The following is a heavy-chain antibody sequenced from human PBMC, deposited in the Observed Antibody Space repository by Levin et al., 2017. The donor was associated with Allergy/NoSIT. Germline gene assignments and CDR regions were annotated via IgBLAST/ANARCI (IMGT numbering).Heavy chain of an antibody. V-gene: IGHV4-59*01. D-gene: IGHD3-10*01. CDR2: IYYSGST. CDR1: GDSISGYY. J-gene: IGHJ6*02. CDR3: ARDKIIMLRGDTYYYGMDV. Sequence: PSQTLSLPCTVSGDSISGYYWSWIRQPPGKGLEWIGHIYYSGSTNYNPSLKSRTTLSVDMSRNQFSLKLSSVTAGDTAVYYCARDKIIMLRGDTYYYGMDVWGQGTTVTVSS.